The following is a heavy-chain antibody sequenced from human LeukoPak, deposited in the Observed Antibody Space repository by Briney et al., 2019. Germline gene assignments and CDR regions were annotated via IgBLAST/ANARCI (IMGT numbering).Heavy chain of an antibody. V-gene: IGHV4-4*02. J-gene: IGHJ4*02. D-gene: IGHD5-18*01. CDR2: IYHSGST. Sequence: PSETLSLTCAVSGGSISSSNWWNWVRQPPGKGLEWIGEIYHSGSTNYNPSLKSRVTMSVDTSKNQFSLKLSSVTAADTAVYYCAKGPYSYGSSSFDYWGQGTLVTVSS. CDR3: AKGPYSYGSSSFDY. CDR1: GGSISSSNW.